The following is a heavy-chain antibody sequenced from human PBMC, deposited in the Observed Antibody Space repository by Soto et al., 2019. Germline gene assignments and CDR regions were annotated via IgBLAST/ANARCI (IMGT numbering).Heavy chain of an antibody. V-gene: IGHV4-34*01. CDR1: GGSFSGYY. D-gene: IGHD3-3*01. CDR2: INHSGST. J-gene: IGHJ4*02. CDR3: ARIDFWSGYYLFDY. Sequence: SETLSLTCAVYGGSFSGYYWSWIRQPPGKGLEWIGEINHSGSTNYNPSLKSRVTISVDTSKNQFSLKLSSVTAADTAVYYCARIDFWSGYYLFDYWGQGTLVTVSS.